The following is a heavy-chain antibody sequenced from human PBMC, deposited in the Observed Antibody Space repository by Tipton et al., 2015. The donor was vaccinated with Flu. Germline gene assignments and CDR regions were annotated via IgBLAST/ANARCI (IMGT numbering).Heavy chain of an antibody. V-gene: IGHV4-31*03. J-gene: IGHJ5*02. CDR3: ARVTELLWFGEARGWFDP. Sequence: TLSLTCTVSGDSISSGGYYWTWIRQYPGKGLEWIGYIYYSGSTHYNPSLKSRVSISADTSKNQFSLKLSSVTAADTAVYYCARVTELLWFGEARGWFDPWGQGTLVTVSS. D-gene: IGHD3-10*01. CDR1: GDSISSGGYY. CDR2: IYYSGST.